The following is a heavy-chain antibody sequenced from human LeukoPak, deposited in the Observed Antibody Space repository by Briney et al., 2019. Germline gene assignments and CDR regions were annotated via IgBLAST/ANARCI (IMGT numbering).Heavy chain of an antibody. J-gene: IGHJ4*02. CDR3: AKSGYCSSTSCSGDFDY. CDR2: XXYDGSNK. D-gene: IGHD2-2*01. CDR1: GFTFSSYG. Sequence: GRSLRLSCAASGFTFSSYGMHWVRQAPGKGLEXXXXXXYDGSNKYYADSVKGRFTISRDNSKNTLYLQMNSLRAEDTAVYYCAKSGYCSSTSCSGDFDYWGQGTLVTVSS. V-gene: IGHV3-30*18.